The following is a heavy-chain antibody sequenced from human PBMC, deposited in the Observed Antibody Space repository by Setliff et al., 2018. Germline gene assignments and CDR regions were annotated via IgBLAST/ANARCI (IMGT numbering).Heavy chain of an antibody. V-gene: IGHV3-48*03. Sequence: PGGSLRLSCAASGFTFSSYEMNWIRQAPGKGLEWVSYISRGGNTIYYADSVKGRFTISRDNAKNSLYLQMNSLRAEDTAVYYCARDGGEYWGQGTLVTVSS. CDR2: ISRGGNTI. D-gene: IGHD3-16*01. CDR3: ARDGGEY. CDR1: GFTFSSYE. J-gene: IGHJ4*02.